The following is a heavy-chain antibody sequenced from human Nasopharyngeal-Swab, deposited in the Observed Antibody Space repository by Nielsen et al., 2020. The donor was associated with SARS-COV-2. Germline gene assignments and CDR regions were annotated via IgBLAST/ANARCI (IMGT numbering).Heavy chain of an antibody. CDR2: IDPSDSYT. J-gene: IGHJ2*01. D-gene: IGHD2-15*01. V-gene: IGHV5-10-1*01. Sequence: KVSCKGSGYSFTSYWISWVRQMPGKGLEWMGRIDPSDSYTNYSPSFQGHVTISADKSISTAYLQWSSLKASDTAMYYCARRRSGYCSGGSCYRGWYFDLWGRGTLVTVSS. CDR3: ARRRSGYCSGGSCYRGWYFDL. CDR1: GYSFTSYW.